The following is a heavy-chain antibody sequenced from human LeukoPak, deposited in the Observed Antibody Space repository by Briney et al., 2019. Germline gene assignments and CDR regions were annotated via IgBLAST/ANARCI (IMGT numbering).Heavy chain of an antibody. D-gene: IGHD3-10*01. V-gene: IGHV1-58*02. CDR3: ATLAFGWFDY. Sequence: SVKVSCKASGFTFTRSAMQWVRQARGQRLEWIGWIVVGSGNTKYAQKFQERVTITRDMSTGTAHMELSSLRSEDTAVYYCATLAFGWFDYWGQGTLVTVSS. CDR1: GFTFTRSA. J-gene: IGHJ4*02. CDR2: IVVGSGNT.